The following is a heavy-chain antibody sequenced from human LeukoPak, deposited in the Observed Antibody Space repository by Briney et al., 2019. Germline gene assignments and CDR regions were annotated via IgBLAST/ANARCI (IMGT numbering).Heavy chain of an antibody. Sequence: PGGSLRLSCAASGFTFGSYSMNWVRQAPGKGLEWVSYISSSGRSILYADSVKGRFTVSRDNAKNSLYLQMNNLRAEDTAVYYCGREIPSGSFAPDYWGQGILVIVSS. CDR2: ISSSGRSI. J-gene: IGHJ4*02. V-gene: IGHV3-21*05. CDR3: GREIPSGSFAPDY. D-gene: IGHD1-26*01. CDR1: GFTFGSYS.